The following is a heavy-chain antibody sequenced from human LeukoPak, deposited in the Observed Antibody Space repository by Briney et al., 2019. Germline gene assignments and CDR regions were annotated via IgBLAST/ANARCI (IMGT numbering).Heavy chain of an antibody. CDR1: GFSLSTSGMR. J-gene: IGHJ4*02. CDR3: ARMGYYYESGGYYLDDY. Sequence: SGPALVKPTQTLTLTCTFSGFSLSTSGMRVSWIRQPPGKALEWLARIDWDDDKFYSTSLKTRVTISKDTFKNQVVLTMTNTDPVDTATYYCARMGYYYESGGYYLDDYWGQGTLVAVSS. CDR2: IDWDDDK. D-gene: IGHD3-22*01. V-gene: IGHV2-70*04.